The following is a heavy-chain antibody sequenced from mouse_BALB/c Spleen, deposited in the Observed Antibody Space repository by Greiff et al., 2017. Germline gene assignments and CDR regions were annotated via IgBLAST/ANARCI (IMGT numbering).Heavy chain of an antibody. CDR3: AREDYGNYYYFDY. CDR2: IDPANGNT. J-gene: IGHJ2*01. Sequence: VQLQQSGAELVKPGASVKLSCTASGFNIKDTYMHWVKQRPEQGLEWIGRIDPANGNTKYDPKFQGKATITADTSSNTAYLQLSSLTSEDTAVYYCAREDYGNYYYFDYWGQGTTLTVSS. CDR1: GFNIKDTY. D-gene: IGHD2-1*01. V-gene: IGHV14-3*02.